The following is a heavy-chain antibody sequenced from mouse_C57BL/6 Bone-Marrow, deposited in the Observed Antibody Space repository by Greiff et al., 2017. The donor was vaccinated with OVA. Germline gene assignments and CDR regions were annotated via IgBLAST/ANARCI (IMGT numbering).Heavy chain of an antibody. CDR3: ARNGIYYGNFLFDY. Sequence: VQLQQSGPELVKPGASVKISCKASGYAFSSSWMNWVKQRPGKGLEWIGRIYPGDGDTNYNGKFKGKATLTADKSSSTAYMQLSSLTSEDSAVYFCARNGIYYGNFLFDYWGQGTTLTVSS. J-gene: IGHJ2*01. V-gene: IGHV1-82*01. D-gene: IGHD2-1*01. CDR1: GYAFSSSW. CDR2: IYPGDGDT.